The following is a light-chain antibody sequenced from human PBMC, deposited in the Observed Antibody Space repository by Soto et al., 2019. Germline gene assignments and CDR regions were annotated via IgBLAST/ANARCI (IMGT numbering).Light chain of an antibody. Sequence: QSALTQPASVSGSPGQSITISCTGTSSDVGAFNFVSWYQQHPGKAPKLMIYEVSNRPSGVSNRFSASKSGNTASLTISGLQAEDEAEYYCSSYTTNDTWVFGGGTKVTVL. CDR3: SSYTTNDTWV. J-gene: IGLJ3*02. V-gene: IGLV2-14*01. CDR1: SSDVGAFNF. CDR2: EVS.